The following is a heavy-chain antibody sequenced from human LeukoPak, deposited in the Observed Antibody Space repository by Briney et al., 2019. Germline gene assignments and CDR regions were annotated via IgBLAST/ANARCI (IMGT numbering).Heavy chain of an antibody. CDR3: AKSGKILEY. V-gene: IGHV3-23*01. J-gene: IGHJ4*02. Sequence: QSGGSLRLSCAASGFTFSSYGMSWVRQAPGKGLEWVSSISDSGGSTYYADSVKGRFTISRDNAKNSLYLQMDSLRREDTALYYCAKSGKILEYWGQGTLVTVSS. CDR1: GFTFSSYG. CDR2: ISDSGGST. D-gene: IGHD1-26*01.